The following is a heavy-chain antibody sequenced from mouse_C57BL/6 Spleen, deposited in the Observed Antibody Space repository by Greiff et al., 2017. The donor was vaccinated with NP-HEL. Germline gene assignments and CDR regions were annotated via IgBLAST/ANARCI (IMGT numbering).Heavy chain of an antibody. CDR3: ARIRNWVLDY. D-gene: IGHD4-1*01. V-gene: IGHV1-42*01. J-gene: IGHJ2*01. CDR2: INPSTGGT. CDR1: GYSFTGYY. Sequence: EVQVVESGPELVKPGASVKISCKASGYSFTGYYMNWVKQSPEKSLEWIGEINPSTGGTTYNQKFKAKATLTVDKSSSTAYMQLKSLTSEDSAVYYCARIRNWVLDYWGQGTTLTVSS.